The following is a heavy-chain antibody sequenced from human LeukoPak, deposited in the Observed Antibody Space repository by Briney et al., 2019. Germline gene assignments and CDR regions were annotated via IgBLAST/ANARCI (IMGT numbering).Heavy chain of an antibody. CDR1: XFTXXXXX. CDR3: ARPGITAFDI. D-gene: IGHD3-10*01. V-gene: IGHV3-48*01. Sequence: GGSLRLSCVASXFTXXXXXXXWVRQAXGXXXXXVSHISSSGSITYYGDSVKGRITISRDNAKNSVSLYMNSLRAEDSAVYYCARPGITAFDIWDQGTMVTVSS. CDR2: ISSSGSIT. J-gene: IGHJ3*02.